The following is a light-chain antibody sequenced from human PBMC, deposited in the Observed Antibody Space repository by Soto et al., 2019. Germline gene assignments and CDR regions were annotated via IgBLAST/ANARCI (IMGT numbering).Light chain of an antibody. V-gene: IGKV1-33*01. CDR3: QQYDYRPYT. Sequence: IQLPQSPSSLSASVGEIVPVTCWASQDIRNYLNWYQQKPGKAPKLLICDASNLETGVPSRFSGSGSGTYFTFTISSLQPEDRATYYCQQYDYRPYTFGQGTKVDIK. CDR1: QDIRNY. CDR2: DAS. J-gene: IGKJ2*01.